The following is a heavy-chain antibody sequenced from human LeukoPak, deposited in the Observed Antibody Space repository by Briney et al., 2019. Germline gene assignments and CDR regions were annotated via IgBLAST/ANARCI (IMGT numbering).Heavy chain of an antibody. CDR1: GFTFSLYG. V-gene: IGHV3-23*01. CDR3: AKHPWEDDFGYLY. CDR2: VSGGGDKS. D-gene: IGHD4-17*01. J-gene: IGHJ4*02. Sequence: GGSLRLSCVASGFTFSLYGMSWVRQAPGKGLDWVSSVSGGGDKSDHADSVKGRFTISRDNSKNTLYLQMNNLRVDDTAVYYCAKHPWEDDFGYLYWGQGTLATVTS.